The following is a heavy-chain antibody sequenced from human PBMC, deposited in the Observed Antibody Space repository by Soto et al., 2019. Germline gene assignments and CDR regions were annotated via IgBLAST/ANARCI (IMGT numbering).Heavy chain of an antibody. V-gene: IGHV3-64*01. CDR1: GFTFSSYA. CDR2: ISSNGGST. J-gene: IGHJ3*02. Sequence: GGSLRLSSAASGFTFSSYAMHWVRQAPEKGLEYVSAISSNGGSTYYANSVKGRFTISRDNSMNTLYLQMGSLRAEDMAVYYCARALGYAFDIWGQGTMVTVSS. D-gene: IGHD7-27*01. CDR3: ARALGYAFDI.